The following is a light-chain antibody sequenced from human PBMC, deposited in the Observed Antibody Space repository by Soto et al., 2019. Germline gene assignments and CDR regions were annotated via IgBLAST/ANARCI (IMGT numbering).Light chain of an antibody. J-gene: IGKJ4*01. CDR3: QQYNNWPPVT. CDR2: VAS. Sequence: EIVMTQSPATLSVSPGERATLSCRASQSVSGNLAWYQQKPGQAPRLLIYVASTRATGIPARFSGSGSGTEFTLTISRLQSEYVAVYYCQQYNNWPPVTFGGGTKVEIK. V-gene: IGKV3-15*01. CDR1: QSVSGN.